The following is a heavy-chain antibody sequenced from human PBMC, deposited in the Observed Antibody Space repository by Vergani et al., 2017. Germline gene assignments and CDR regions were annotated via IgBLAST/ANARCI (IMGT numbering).Heavy chain of an antibody. CDR3: ATRPVGIAVAGYNWFDP. D-gene: IGHD6-19*01. J-gene: IGHJ5*02. V-gene: IGHV1-18*04. Sequence: QVQLVQSGAEVKTPGASVKVSCKASGYTFTSYGISWVRQAPGQGLEWMGWSSAYNGNTNYAQKLQGRVLMTTDTSTSTAYMELRSLRSDDAAVYYCATRPVGIAVAGYNWFDPWGQGTLVTVYS. CDR1: GYTFTSYG. CDR2: SSAYNGNT.